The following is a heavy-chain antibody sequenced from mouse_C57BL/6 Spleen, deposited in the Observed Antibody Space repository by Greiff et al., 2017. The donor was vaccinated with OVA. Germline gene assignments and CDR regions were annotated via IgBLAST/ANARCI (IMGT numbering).Heavy chain of an antibody. CDR2: IYPGDGVT. V-gene: IGHV1-80*01. J-gene: IGHJ3*01. CDR3: AQIYDGYYGFAY. Sequence: VQLQQSGAELVKPGASVKISCKASGYAFSSYWMNWVKQRPGKGLEWIGQIYPGDGVTNYNGKFKGKATLTADKSSSTASMQFSSLTSEDSAVYFCAQIYDGYYGFAYWGQGTLVTVSA. CDR1: GYAFSSYW. D-gene: IGHD2-3*01.